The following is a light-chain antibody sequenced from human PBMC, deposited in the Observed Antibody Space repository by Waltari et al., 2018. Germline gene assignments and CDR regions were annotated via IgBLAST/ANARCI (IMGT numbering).Light chain of an antibody. CDR1: SSHVGGYKY. Sequence: QSALTQPASVSGSPGQSITISCTRNSSHVGGYKYVSWYQQNPGKAPKLMIYDVSERPSGVSNRFSGSKSANTASLTIAGLQAEDEADYYCCSYAGSGTYVFGTGTKVTVL. J-gene: IGLJ1*01. V-gene: IGLV2-23*02. CDR2: DVS. CDR3: CSYAGSGTYV.